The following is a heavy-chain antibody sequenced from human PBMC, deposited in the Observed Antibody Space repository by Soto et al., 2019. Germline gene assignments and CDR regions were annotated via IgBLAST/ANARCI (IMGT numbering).Heavy chain of an antibody. CDR2: ISSSSSYI. Sequence: GGSLRLSCAASGFTFSSYSMNWVRQAPGKGLEWVSSISSSSSYIYYADSVKGRFTISRDNAKNSLYLQMNSLRAEDTAVYYCARDTAGGCSSTSCYGDYYMDVWGKGTTVTVSS. CDR1: GFTFSSYS. J-gene: IGHJ6*03. CDR3: ARDTAGGCSSTSCYGDYYMDV. D-gene: IGHD2-2*01. V-gene: IGHV3-21*01.